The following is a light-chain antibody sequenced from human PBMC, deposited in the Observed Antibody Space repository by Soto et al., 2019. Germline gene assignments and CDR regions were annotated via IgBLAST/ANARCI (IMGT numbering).Light chain of an antibody. J-gene: IGKJ1*01. V-gene: IGKV1-5*01. CDR1: PRISSW. Sequence: EIKMTQAPSTLSASVRDRVTMTCRASPRISSWLAWYQQKAAKAPNLXXYYASSLESGVPSRFTASGPGTEXSLTISRLRPDKSATYYCKQYHSYWTCRQGTKV. CDR3: KQYHSYWT. CDR2: YAS.